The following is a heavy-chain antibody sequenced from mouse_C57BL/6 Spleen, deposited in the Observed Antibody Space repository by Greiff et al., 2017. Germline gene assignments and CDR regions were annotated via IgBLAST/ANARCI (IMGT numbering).Heavy chain of an antibody. CDR2: ISDGGSYT. CDR1: GFTFSSYA. V-gene: IGHV5-4*01. Sequence: DVHLVESGGGLVKPGGSLKLSCAASGFTFSSYAMSWVRQTPEKRLEWVATISDGGSYTYYPDNVKGRFTISRDNAKNNLYLQMSHLKSEDTAMYYCARDHYYGSIPAMDYWGQGTSVTVSS. J-gene: IGHJ4*01. D-gene: IGHD1-1*01. CDR3: ARDHYYGSIPAMDY.